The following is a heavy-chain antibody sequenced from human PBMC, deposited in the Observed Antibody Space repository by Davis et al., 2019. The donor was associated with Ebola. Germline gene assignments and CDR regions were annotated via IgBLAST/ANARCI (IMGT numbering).Heavy chain of an antibody. V-gene: IGHV7-4-1*02. CDR3: ARVKGWIQLWLGGMDV. J-gene: IGHJ6*04. D-gene: IGHD5-18*01. CDR1: GYTFTSYA. Sequence: ASVKVSCKASGYTFTSYAMNWVRQAPGQGLEWMGWINTNTGNPTYAQGFTGRFVFSLDTSVSTAYLQISSLRAEDTAVYYCARVKGWIQLWLGGMDVWGKGTTVTVSS. CDR2: INTNTGNP.